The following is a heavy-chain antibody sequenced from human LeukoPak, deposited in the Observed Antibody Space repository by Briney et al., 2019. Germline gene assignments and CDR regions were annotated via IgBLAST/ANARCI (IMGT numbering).Heavy chain of an antibody. V-gene: IGHV1-69*06. J-gene: IGHJ6*04. CDR3: ARTDIVVVPAAMPDYYYYGMDV. CDR1: GGTFSSYA. CDR2: IIPIFGTA. D-gene: IGHD2-2*01. Sequence: GSSVKVSCKASGGTFSSYAISWVRQAPGQGLEWMGGIIPIFGTANYAQKFQGRVTITADKSTSTAYMELSSLRSEDTAVYYRARTDIVVVPAAMPDYYYYGMDVWGKGTTVTVSS.